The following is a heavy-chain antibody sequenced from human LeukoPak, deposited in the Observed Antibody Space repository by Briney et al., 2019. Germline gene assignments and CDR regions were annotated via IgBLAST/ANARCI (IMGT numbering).Heavy chain of an antibody. D-gene: IGHD1-26*01. CDR2: INHSGST. V-gene: IGHV4-34*01. CDR1: GGSISNYY. CDR3: ARRRRIVGATPGAFDI. J-gene: IGHJ3*02. Sequence: SETLSLTCTVSGGSISNYYWSWIRQPPGKGLEWIGEINHSGSTNHNPSLKSRVTISVDTSKNQFSLKLSSVTAADTAVYYCARRRRIVGATPGAFDIWGQGTMVTVSS.